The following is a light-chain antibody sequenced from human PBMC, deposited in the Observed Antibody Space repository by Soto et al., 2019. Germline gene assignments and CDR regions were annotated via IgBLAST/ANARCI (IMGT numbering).Light chain of an antibody. CDR3: QQSFNSLFT. CDR1: RNISNY. J-gene: IGKJ3*01. Sequence: DIQMTQSPSSLSASVGDRVTITCRASRNISNYLNWYQQKPGNAPKLLIYAASSLLSGVPSRFSGSGSGTDCTLTISSLQPEYFATFYCQQSFNSLFTFGPGTKVDI. CDR2: AAS. V-gene: IGKV1-39*01.